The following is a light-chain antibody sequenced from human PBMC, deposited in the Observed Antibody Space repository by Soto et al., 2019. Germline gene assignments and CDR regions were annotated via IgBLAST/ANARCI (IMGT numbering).Light chain of an antibody. CDR3: CSYAGSYTEV. CDR2: NVN. J-gene: IGLJ1*01. CDR1: SSDVGYYNY. Sequence: QSVLTQPRSVSGSPGQSVTISCTGTSSDVGYYNYVSWYQQHPGKAPKLMIYNVNKRPSGVPDRFSGSKSGNTASLTISGLQAEDEADYYCCSYAGSYTEVFGTGTKLTVL. V-gene: IGLV2-11*01.